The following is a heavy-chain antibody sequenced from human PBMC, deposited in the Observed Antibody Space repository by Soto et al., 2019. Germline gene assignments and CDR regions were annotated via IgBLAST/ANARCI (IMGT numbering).Heavy chain of an antibody. CDR1: GFTFRSYA. CDR2: ISGSGGST. D-gene: IGHD3-22*01. J-gene: IGHJ6*02. Sequence: GGSLRLSCAASGFTFRSYAMSWVRQAPGKGLEWVSAISGSGGSTYYADSVKGRFTISRDNSKNTLYLQMNSLRAEDTAVYYCAKGTYYYDSSGYYLAYYYYGMDVWGQGTTVTVSS. V-gene: IGHV3-23*01. CDR3: AKGTYYYDSSGYYLAYYYYGMDV.